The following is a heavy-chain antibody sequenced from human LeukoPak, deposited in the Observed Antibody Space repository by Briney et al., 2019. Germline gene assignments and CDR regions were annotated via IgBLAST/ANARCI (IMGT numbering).Heavy chain of an antibody. J-gene: IGHJ6*02. V-gene: IGHV1-69*04. Sequence: GASVKVSCKASGGTFSSYAISWVRQAPGQGLEWMGRIIPILGIANYAQKFQGRVTITADKSTSTAYMELSSLRSEDTAVYYCASPKAVVPAAIPEQEYYYYGMDVWGQGTTVTVSS. CDR3: ASPKAVVPAAIPEQEYYYYGMDV. CDR1: GGTFSSYA. D-gene: IGHD2-2*02. CDR2: IIPILGIA.